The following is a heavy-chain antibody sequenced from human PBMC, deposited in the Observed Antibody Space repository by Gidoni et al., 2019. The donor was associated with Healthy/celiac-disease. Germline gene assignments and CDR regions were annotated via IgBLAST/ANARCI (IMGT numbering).Heavy chain of an antibody. CDR2: ISYDGSNK. Sequence: QVQLVEYGGGVVQPGRSLSPSCAASGFTFISNGIPWVRQALGNGLEWVAVISYDGSNKYYADSVKGRFTISRDNSKNTLYLQMSSLRAEDTAVYYCAKDGPLFILPAADTVHLDYWGQGPLVTVSS. V-gene: IGHV3-30*18. CDR3: AKDGPLFILPAADTVHLDY. J-gene: IGHJ4*02. CDR1: GFTFISNG. D-gene: IGHD2-2*01.